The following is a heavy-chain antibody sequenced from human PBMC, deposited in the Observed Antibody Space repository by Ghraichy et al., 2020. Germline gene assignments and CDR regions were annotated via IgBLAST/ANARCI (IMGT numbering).Heavy chain of an antibody. V-gene: IGHV3-74*01. D-gene: IGHD1-1*01. Sequence: GGSLRLSCAASGFTFSRYWMHWVRQAPGKGLVWVSRINSGGSSKIYADSVKGRFTIARDDAKNTLYLQMDSLRAEDTALYYCVREGNWNFDYWGHGTLVTVA. J-gene: IGHJ5*01. CDR3: VREGNWNFDY. CDR1: GFTFSRYW. CDR2: INSGGSSK.